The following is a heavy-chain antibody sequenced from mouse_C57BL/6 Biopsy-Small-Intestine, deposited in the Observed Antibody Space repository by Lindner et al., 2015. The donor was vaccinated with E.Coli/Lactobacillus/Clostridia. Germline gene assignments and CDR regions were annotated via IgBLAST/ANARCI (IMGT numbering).Heavy chain of an antibody. D-gene: IGHD1-1*01. CDR3: ARNYGSRGYFDV. Sequence: VQLQESGPELVKPGTSVKISCKASGYSFTGYYMHWVKQSHGNFLDWIGYIYPYNGISSYNQKFKGKATLTVDKSSSTPYMELRSLTSEDSAVYFCARNYGSRGYFDVWGTGTTLTVSS. V-gene: IGHV1-31*01. CDR2: IYPYNGIS. CDR1: GYSFTGYY. J-gene: IGHJ1*03.